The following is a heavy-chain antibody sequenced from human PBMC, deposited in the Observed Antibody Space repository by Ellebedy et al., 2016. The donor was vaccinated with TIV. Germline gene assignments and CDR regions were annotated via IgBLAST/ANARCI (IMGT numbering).Heavy chain of an antibody. CDR3: ARENWYNDY. V-gene: IGHV3-13*01. Sequence: PGGSLRLSCAASGFTVSSCDMHWVRQATGKGLEWVSAIGTAGDTYYPGSVKGRFTISRENAKNSVYLQMNSLRAEDTAVYYCARENWYNDYWGQGTLVTVSS. J-gene: IGHJ4*02. CDR2: IGTAGDT. CDR1: GFTVSSCD. D-gene: IGHD1/OR15-1a*01.